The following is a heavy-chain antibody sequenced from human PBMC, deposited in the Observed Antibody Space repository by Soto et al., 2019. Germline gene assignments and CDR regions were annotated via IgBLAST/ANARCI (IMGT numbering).Heavy chain of an antibody. D-gene: IGHD4-17*01. Sequence: PGGSLRLSCAASGFTFSSYAMHWVRQAPGKGLEWVAVISYDGSNKYYADSVKGRFTISRDNSKNTLYLQMNSLRAEDTAVYYCARLRFPYMTTGNWFDPWGQGTLVTVSS. CDR1: GFTFSSYA. CDR3: ARLRFPYMTTGNWFDP. V-gene: IGHV3-30-3*01. CDR2: ISYDGSNK. J-gene: IGHJ5*02.